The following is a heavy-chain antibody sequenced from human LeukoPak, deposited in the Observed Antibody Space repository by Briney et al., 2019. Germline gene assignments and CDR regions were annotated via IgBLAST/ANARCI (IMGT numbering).Heavy chain of an antibody. CDR1: GFTFGDYA. J-gene: IGHJ6*02. D-gene: IGHD6-13*01. CDR2: IRRRAFGETA. Sequence: PGGSLRLSCTASGFTFGDYAVSWVRRAPGRGLEWVGRIRRRAFGETADYAASVKGRFTISRDDSKSIAYLQMNSLKTEDTAVYYCTREGAAAAYGMDVWGQGTTVTVSS. CDR3: TREGAAAAYGMDV. V-gene: IGHV3-49*04.